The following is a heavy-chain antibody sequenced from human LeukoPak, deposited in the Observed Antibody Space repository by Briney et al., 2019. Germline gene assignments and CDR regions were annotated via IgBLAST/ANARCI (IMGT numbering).Heavy chain of an antibody. D-gene: IGHD1-26*01. J-gene: IGHJ6*03. Sequence: GGSLRLSCAASGFTFRSYWMSWVRQAPGKGLEWVANIKQDGSEKYYVDSVKGRFTISRDNAKNSLYLQMNSLRAEDTAVYYCARGQASGSGGYYYYYYMDVWGKGTTVTVSS. CDR2: IKQDGSEK. V-gene: IGHV3-7*04. CDR1: GFTFRSYW. CDR3: ARGQASGSGGYYYYYYMDV.